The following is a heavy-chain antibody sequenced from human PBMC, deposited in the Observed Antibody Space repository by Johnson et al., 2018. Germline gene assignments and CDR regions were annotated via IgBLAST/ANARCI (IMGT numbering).Heavy chain of an antibody. J-gene: IGHJ3*02. CDR1: GGTFSNYA. CDR3: SRPPKNTLGPDAFYI. CDR2: IIPIFDTT. Sequence: VQLLETGAEVKKPGSSVKVSCKASGGTFSNYAITWVRQAPGQGLEWMGGIIPIFDTTNYAQKFQGRVTITADESTSTAYMELSNLRTEDTAVIYYSRPPKNTLGPDAFYIWGQGTLVTVSS. V-gene: IGHV1-69*01.